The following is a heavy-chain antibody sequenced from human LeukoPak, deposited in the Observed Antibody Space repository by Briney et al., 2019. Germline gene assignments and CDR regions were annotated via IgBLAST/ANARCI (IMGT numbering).Heavy chain of an antibody. CDR1: AYTFTIYY. CDR2: IYPSGGST. CDR3: ARTGLAAVYAYFDY. V-gene: IGHV1-46*01. D-gene: IGHD6-13*01. Sequence: ASVTVCFTSSAYTFTIYYMHMVRQPPAQGLEWVGVIYPSGGSTSYAQKFKGRVTMTRDMSTSTVYMQLSSLRSEDTAVYYCARTGLAAVYAYFDYWGQGTVVTVSS. J-gene: IGHJ4*02.